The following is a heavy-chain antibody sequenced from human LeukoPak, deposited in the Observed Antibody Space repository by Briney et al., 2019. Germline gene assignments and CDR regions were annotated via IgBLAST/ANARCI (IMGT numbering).Heavy chain of an antibody. CDR3: ARGRGTSGSNRDFYYYYYMDV. V-gene: IGHV1-3*01. D-gene: IGHD2-15*01. Sequence: GASVKVSCKASGYILTDYAIHWLRQAPGQRPEWMGWMNGGNGNTKYSQKFQGRITLIRDTSAATAYMELSSLRPDDLAVYYCARGRGTSGSNRDFYYYYYMDVWGKGTTVTVSS. CDR2: MNGGNGNT. J-gene: IGHJ6*03. CDR1: GYILTDYA.